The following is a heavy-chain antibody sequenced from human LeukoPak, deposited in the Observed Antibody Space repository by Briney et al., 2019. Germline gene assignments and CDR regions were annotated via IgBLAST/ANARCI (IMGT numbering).Heavy chain of an antibody. CDR3: ARALCINGVCEWFDP. D-gene: IGHD2-8*01. CDR1: GASISSGNYF. J-gene: IGHJ5*02. V-gene: IGHV4-61*02. CDR2: IYTSGIT. Sequence: RPSQTLSLXCTVSGASISSGNYFWSWIRQPAGKGLEWIGRIYTSGITNYNPSLKTRVTISVDTSKNQFSLKLRSVTAADTAVYYCARALCINGVCEWFDPWGQGSLVTVSS.